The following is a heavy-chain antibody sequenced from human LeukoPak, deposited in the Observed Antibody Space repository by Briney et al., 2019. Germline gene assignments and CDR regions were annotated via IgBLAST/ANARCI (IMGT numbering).Heavy chain of an antibody. V-gene: IGHV3-21*01. CDR1: GFTFSSYS. CDR3: ARTGPAADYYDSSGDAFDI. D-gene: IGHD3-22*01. Sequence: AGGSLRLSCAASGFTFSSYSMNWVRQAPGKGLEWASSISSSSSYIYYADSVKGRFTISRDNAKNSLYLQMNSLRAEDTAVYYCARTGPAADYYDSSGDAFDIWGQGTMVTVSS. J-gene: IGHJ3*02. CDR2: ISSSSSYI.